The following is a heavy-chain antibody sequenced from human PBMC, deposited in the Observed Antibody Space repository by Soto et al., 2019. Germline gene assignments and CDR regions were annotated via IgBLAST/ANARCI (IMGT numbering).Heavy chain of an antibody. CDR2: INAGNGNT. CDR1: GYTFTSYA. Sequence: ASVKVSCKASGYTFTSYAMHWLRQAPGQRLEWMGWINAGNGNTKYSQKFQGRVTITRDTSASTAYMELSSLRSEDTAVYYCARDPGYSYGYNGGQGTLVTVPS. CDR3: ARDPGYSYGYN. V-gene: IGHV1-3*01. D-gene: IGHD5-18*01. J-gene: IGHJ4*02.